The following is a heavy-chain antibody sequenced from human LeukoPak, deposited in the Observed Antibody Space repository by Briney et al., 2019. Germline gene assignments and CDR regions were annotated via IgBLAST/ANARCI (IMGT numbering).Heavy chain of an antibody. Sequence: PSETLSLTCSISADSITSGYWSWIRQPPGKGLEWIGYIYGIENTDYNPSLKSRVTISQDTSKNQLSLNLTAVTAADTAVYYCAGRGQRYFRDWGQGTLVTVSS. CDR3: AGRGQRYFRD. CDR1: ADSITSGY. J-gene: IGHJ1*01. CDR2: IYGIENT. D-gene: IGHD3-9*01. V-gene: IGHV4-59*08.